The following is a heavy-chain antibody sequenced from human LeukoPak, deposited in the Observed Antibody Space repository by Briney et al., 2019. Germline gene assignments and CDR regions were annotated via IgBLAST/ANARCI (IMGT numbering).Heavy chain of an antibody. V-gene: IGHV4-61*08. CDR1: GGSISSGGYY. J-gene: IGHJ4*02. D-gene: IGHD6-13*01. CDR2: IYHSGST. CDR3: ARVIAAAGTDPYYFDY. Sequence: SETLSLTCTVSGGSISSGGYYWSWIRQPPGKGLEWIGYIYHSGSTYYNPSLKSRVTISVDTSKNQFSLKLSSVTAADTAVYYCARVIAAAGTDPYYFDYWGQGTLVTVSS.